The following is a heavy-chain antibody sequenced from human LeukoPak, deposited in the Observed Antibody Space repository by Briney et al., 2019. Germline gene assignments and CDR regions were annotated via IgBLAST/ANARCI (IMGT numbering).Heavy chain of an antibody. V-gene: IGHV3-21*01. CDR3: ARAGCPRHQLLSGCYYYYYMDV. D-gene: IGHD2-2*01. Sequence: PGGSLRLSCAASGFTFSSYAMSWVRQAPGKGLEWVSTVSSGDGITYYADSVKGRFTISRDNAKNSLYLQMNSLRAEDTAVYYCARAGCPRHQLLSGCYYYYYMDVWGKGTTVTASS. CDR1: GFTFSSYA. J-gene: IGHJ6*03. CDR2: VSSGDGIT.